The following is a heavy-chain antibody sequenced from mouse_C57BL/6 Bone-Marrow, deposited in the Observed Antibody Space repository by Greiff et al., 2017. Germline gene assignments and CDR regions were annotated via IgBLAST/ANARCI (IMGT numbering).Heavy chain of an antibody. J-gene: IGHJ2*01. Sequence: VQLQQPGAELVKPGASVKISCKASGYAFSSSWMNWVKQRPGKGLEWIGRIYPGDGDTNYNGKFKGKATLTADKSSSTAYMQLRSLTSEDSAVFFCARCQLYYFDYWGQGTTLTVSS. V-gene: IGHV1-82*01. CDR3: ARCQLYYFDY. CDR1: GYAFSSSW. D-gene: IGHD3-1*01. CDR2: IYPGDGDT.